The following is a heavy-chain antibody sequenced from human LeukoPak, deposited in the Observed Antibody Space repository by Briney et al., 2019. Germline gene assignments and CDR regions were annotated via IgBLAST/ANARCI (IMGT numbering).Heavy chain of an antibody. D-gene: IGHD3-10*01. CDR2: INHSGST. V-gene: IGHV4-34*01. CDR3: ARQSSGSYYSYFDY. CDR1: GESFSGYY. Sequence: SETLSLTCAVYGESFSGYYWSWIRRPPGKGLEWIGEINHSGSTNYNPSLKSRVTISVDTSKNQFSLKLSSVTAADTAVYYCARQSSGSYYSYFDYWGQGTLVTVSS. J-gene: IGHJ4*02.